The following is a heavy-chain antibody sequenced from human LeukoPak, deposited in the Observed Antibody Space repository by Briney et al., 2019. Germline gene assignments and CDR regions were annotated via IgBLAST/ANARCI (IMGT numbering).Heavy chain of an antibody. V-gene: IGHV1-2*02. CDR1: GYTFTGYY. D-gene: IGHD6-13*01. CDR2: INPHSGST. Sequence: ASVEVSCKASGYTFTGYYLHWVRQAPGQGLEWMGWINPHSGSTNYAQNFQGRVTMTRDTSITTIYMELSRLRSDDTAVYYCARGGGALATGGLNFDYWGQGTLVTVSS. CDR3: ARGGGALATGGLNFDY. J-gene: IGHJ4*02.